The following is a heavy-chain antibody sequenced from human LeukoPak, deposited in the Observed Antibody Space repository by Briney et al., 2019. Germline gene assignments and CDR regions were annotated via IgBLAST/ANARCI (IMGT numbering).Heavy chain of an antibody. J-gene: IGHJ4*02. CDR1: GFTFSSYA. V-gene: IGHV3-23*01. D-gene: IGHD2-15*01. Sequence: GGSLRLSCAASGFTFSSYAMSWVRQAPGKGLEWVSTISGSGGSTYYADSVKARFTISRDNSKNTLYLQMNSLRAEDTAVYYCATGGPLLVVVAAFDYWGQGTLVTVSS. CDR3: ATGGPLLVVVAAFDY. CDR2: ISGSGGST.